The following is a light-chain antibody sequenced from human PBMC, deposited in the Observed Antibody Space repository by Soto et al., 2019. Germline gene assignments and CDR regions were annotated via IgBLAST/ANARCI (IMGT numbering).Light chain of an antibody. V-gene: IGKV4-1*01. Sequence: DIMMTQSPASLTVSLGERATISCKSSQSVNNLAWYQQKSGQPPRLLIYRPSTREPGVPDRFGISGSGTDFTLTISSLQAEDAAVYYCHQYSSLPWTFGPGTRVEVK. CDR3: HQYSSLPWT. J-gene: IGKJ1*01. CDR1: QSVNN. CDR2: RPS.